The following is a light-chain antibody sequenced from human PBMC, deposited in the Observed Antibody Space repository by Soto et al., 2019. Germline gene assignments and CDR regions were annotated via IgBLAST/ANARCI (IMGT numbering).Light chain of an antibody. J-gene: IGKJ1*01. CDR1: QTISSW. V-gene: IGKV1-5*03. CDR2: KAS. CDR3: QESRSALWGT. Sequence: DIQFTQSPSTRSGSVGDRVTITCRASQTISSWLAWYQQKPGKAPKLLIYKASTLKSGVPSRFSGSGSWTDLTLTISGLQPEDSSTYYCQESRSALWGTCGQGTKVDI.